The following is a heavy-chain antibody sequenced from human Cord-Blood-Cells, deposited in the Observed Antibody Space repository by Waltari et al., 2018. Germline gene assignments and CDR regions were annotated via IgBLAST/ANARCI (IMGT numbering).Heavy chain of an antibody. Sequence: QLQLQESGPGLVKPSETLSLTCTVSGGSISSSSYYWGWIRQPPGKGLEWIGSIYYSGRTYDNPSLKRRVTISVDTSKNQFSLNLSSVTAADTAVYYCASGANEYDSSCYFDYWGQGTLVTGSS. CDR3: ASGANEYDSSCYFDY. CDR1: GGSISSSSYY. J-gene: IGHJ4*02. D-gene: IGHD3-22*01. CDR2: IYYSGRT. V-gene: IGHV4-39*07.